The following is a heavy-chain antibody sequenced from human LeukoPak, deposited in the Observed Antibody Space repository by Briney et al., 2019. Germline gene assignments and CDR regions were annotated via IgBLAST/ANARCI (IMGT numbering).Heavy chain of an antibody. Sequence: GESLKISCEGSGYSFSNYWIGWVRQMPGKGLEWMGHIYPGDSDIRSSPSFQGQVTISADKSISTAYLQWSSLKASDTAMHYCVRLRDGYSHADFDYWGHGTLVTVSS. D-gene: IGHD5-24*01. CDR1: GYSFSNYW. CDR2: IYPGDSDI. V-gene: IGHV5-51*01. CDR3: VRLRDGYSHADFDY. J-gene: IGHJ4*01.